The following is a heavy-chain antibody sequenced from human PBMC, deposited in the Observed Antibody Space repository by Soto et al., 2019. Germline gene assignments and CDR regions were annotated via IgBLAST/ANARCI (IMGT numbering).Heavy chain of an antibody. V-gene: IGHV1-8*01. CDR2: MNPNSGNT. J-gene: IGHJ5*02. D-gene: IGHD2-15*01. Sequence: ASVKVSCKASGYTFTSYDINWVRQATGQGLEWMGWMNPNSGNTGYAQKFQGRVTMTRNNSISTAYMELSSLRSEDTAVYYCARRLSGGSPRRYFTIWFDPWGQGTLVTVSS. CDR3: ARRLSGGSPRRYFTIWFDP. CDR1: GYTFTSYD.